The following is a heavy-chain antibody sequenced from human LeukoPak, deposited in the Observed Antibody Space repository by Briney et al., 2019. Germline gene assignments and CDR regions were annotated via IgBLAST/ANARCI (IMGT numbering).Heavy chain of an antibody. CDR2: ISGTVGST. D-gene: IGHD5-12*01. J-gene: IGHJ4*02. CDR1: LFTFSSDA. CDR3: AKDQGAYSGYDEGVLGFDY. V-gene: IGHV3-23*01. Sequence: PGRSLRLSCAASLFTFSSDAMSWVRHAPRPGLDWVSSISGTVGSTYYADSVKGRFTISRDNSKNTLYLQMNSLRAEDTAVYYCAKDQGAYSGYDEGVLGFDYWGQGTLVTVSS.